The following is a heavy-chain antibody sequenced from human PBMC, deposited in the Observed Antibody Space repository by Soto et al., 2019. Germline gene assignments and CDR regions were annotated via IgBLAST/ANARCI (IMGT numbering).Heavy chain of an antibody. CDR3: SRGNDAYKGGRT. CDR1: DESLSDSY. J-gene: IGHJ5*02. D-gene: IGHD1-1*01. V-gene: IGHV4-34*01. CDR2: IHPSGNT. Sequence: SESLSLTSSEYDESLSDSYYTWTRQPPGKGLEWIGEIHPSGNTFYNPSLKTRVTLSQDTSKKQFSLNFISVTAADTGEYYCSRGNDAYKGGRTWGQG.